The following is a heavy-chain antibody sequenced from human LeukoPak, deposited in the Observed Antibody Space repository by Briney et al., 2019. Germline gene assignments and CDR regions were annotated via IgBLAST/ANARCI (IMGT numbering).Heavy chain of an antibody. CDR3: ARRLGYCTNGVCPHYYYYMDV. D-gene: IGHD2-8*01. Sequence: GESLKISCKGSGYSFTSYWIGWVRQMPGKGLEWMGIIYPGDSDTRYSPSFQGQVTISADKSISTAYLQWSSLKASDTATYYCARRLGYCTNGVCPHYYYYMDVWGKGTTVTVSS. V-gene: IGHV5-51*01. J-gene: IGHJ6*03. CDR2: IYPGDSDT. CDR1: GYSFTSYW.